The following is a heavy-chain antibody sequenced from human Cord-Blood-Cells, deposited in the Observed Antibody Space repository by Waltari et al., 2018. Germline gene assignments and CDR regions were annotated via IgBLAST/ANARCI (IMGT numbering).Heavy chain of an antibody. CDR3: ARGRYCSSTSCYKGDNWFDP. V-gene: IGHV1-8*03. CDR2: MNPNSGNT. CDR1: GYTFTSYD. Sequence: QVQLVQSGAEVKKPGASVKVSCKASGYTFTSYDINWVRQATGQGLEWMGWMNPNSGNTSYAKKFQGRVTITRNTSISTAYMELSSLRSEDTAVYYCARGRYCSSTSCYKGDNWFDPWGQGTLVTVSS. J-gene: IGHJ5*02. D-gene: IGHD2-2*02.